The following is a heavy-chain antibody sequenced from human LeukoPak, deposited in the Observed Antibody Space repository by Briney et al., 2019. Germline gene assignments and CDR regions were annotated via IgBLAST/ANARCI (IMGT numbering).Heavy chain of an antibody. J-gene: IGHJ5*02. V-gene: IGHV4-59*01. D-gene: IGHD5-12*01. Sequence: SETLSFTCTVSGGSISFYYWSCIRQPPGKGLEWIGYISYSGSTNYNPSLKSRVTISVDTSKNQFSLKLSSVTAADTAVYYCARGGSGYDWFDPWGQGTLVTVSS. CDR3: ARGGSGYDWFDP. CDR1: GGSISFYY. CDR2: ISYSGST.